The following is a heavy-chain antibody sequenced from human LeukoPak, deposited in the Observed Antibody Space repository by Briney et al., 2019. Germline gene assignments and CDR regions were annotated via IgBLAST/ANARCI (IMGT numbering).Heavy chain of an antibody. CDR3: AKHPESGNFDY. V-gene: IGHV3-23*05. CDR2: INTNGRTT. J-gene: IGHJ4*02. D-gene: IGHD1-14*01. CDR1: GFTFSSYV. Sequence: GSLRISCAASGFTFSSYVMSWVRQAPGKGLEWVSIINTNGRTTYYADSVKGRFTISRDNSKNTLYLQMNSLRAEDTAVYYCAKHPESGNFDYWGRGTLVTVSS.